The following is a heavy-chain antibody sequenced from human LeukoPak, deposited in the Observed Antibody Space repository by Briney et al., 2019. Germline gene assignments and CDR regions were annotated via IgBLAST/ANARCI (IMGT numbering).Heavy chain of an antibody. CDR1: GGFIISSNW. CDR2: IYHSGRT. CDR3: ARGLVIAVTGSGPWELPPAGHDY. J-gene: IGHJ4*02. D-gene: IGHD6-19*01. V-gene: IGHV4-4*02. Sequence: SESLSLTCAVFGGFIISSNWWSWVRQPPGKGLEWIGEIYHSGRTNYNPSLKSRVTISVDKSKNQFSLKLTSVTAADTAVYYCARGLVIAVTGSGPWELPPAGHDYWGQGTLVTVSS.